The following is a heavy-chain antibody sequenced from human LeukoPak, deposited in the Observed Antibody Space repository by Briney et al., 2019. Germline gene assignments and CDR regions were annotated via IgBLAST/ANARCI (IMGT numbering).Heavy chain of an antibody. D-gene: IGHD2-8*01. J-gene: IGHJ5*02. V-gene: IGHV4-61*02. CDR1: GDSISSGIHY. CDR2: MYTSGST. Sequence: PSQTLSLTCTVSGDSISSGIHYWSWIRQPAGKGLEWIGRMYTSGSTNYNPSLKSRVTISVDTSKNQFSLKLSSVTAADTAVYYCARDFNGGWFDPWGQGTLVTVSS. CDR3: ARDFNGGWFDP.